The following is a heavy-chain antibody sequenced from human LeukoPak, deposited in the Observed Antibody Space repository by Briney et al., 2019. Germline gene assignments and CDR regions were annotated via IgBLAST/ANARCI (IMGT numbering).Heavy chain of an antibody. D-gene: IGHD4-23*01. V-gene: IGHV3-74*01. CDR1: GFTFSSYW. J-gene: IGHJ4*02. CDR3: ARGRPHGNDY. Sequence: GGSLSLSCAASGFTFSSYWMNWVRQAPGKGLVWVSRIASDGSSTTYADSVKGRFSISRDNAKNTLYLQMNSLRVEDTAVYYCARGRPHGNDYWGQGTLVTVSS. CDR2: IASDGSST.